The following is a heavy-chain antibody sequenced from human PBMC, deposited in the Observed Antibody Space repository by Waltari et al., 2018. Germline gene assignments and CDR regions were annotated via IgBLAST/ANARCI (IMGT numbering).Heavy chain of an antibody. CDR1: GFTFSSYS. Sequence: EVQLVESGGGLVKPGGSLRLYCAASGFTFSSYSMNWVRQAPGKGLVGVSCSSDSSSYIYYADSVKGRFTTSRDNSKNSLYLQMNSLRAEDTAVYYCAREGLYGDYYFDYWGQGTLVTVSS. D-gene: IGHD4-17*01. J-gene: IGHJ4*02. CDR2: SSDSSSYI. CDR3: AREGLYGDYYFDY. V-gene: IGHV3-21*01.